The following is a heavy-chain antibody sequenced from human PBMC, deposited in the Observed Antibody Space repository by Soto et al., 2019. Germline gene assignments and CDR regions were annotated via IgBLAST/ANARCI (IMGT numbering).Heavy chain of an antibody. CDR3: ARGRDRHLWIFDY. Sequence: LTCAFSGDSVSSHSAAWNWIRHSRSRGLEWLGRTYYACNCYNEYAESVRSRITINPDTSTNQVSMQLSTVTSEDTAVYYCARGRDRHLWIFDYWGQGTLVTVSS. CDR1: GDSVSSHSAA. CDR2: TYYACNCYN. D-gene: IGHD1-1*01. V-gene: IGHV6-1*01. J-gene: IGHJ4*02.